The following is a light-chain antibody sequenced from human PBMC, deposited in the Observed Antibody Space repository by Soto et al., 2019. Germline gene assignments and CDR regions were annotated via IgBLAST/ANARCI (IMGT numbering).Light chain of an antibody. CDR3: QLYVSSPPGYT. V-gene: IGKV3-20*01. CDR1: QSVSSTY. Sequence: EILLTQSPGTLSLSPGERATLSCRASQSVSSTYLAWDQQKPGQAPGLLLYGTSNRATGIPDRFSGSGSGTGFTLTISRLEPEDFAMYYCQLYVSSPPGYTFGQGTRLEIK. CDR2: GTS. J-gene: IGKJ5*01.